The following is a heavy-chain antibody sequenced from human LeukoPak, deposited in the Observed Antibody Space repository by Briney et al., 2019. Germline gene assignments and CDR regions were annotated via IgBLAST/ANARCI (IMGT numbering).Heavy chain of an antibody. CDR3: ARAGGAYIPRDY. D-gene: IGHD2-21*01. V-gene: IGHV3-11*04. J-gene: IGHJ4*02. Sequence: GGSLRLSCAASGFTFSVYYMSCMRQAPGKGLEGVSYISSLGCTIYYADSVQGRFTISRDNAKNTLYLQMNSLRGEDPAVYYYARAGGAYIPRDYWGQGTLVTVSS. CDR2: ISSLGCTI. CDR1: GFTFSVYY.